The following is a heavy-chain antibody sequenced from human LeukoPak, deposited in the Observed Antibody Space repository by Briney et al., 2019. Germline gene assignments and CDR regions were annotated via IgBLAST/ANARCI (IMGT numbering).Heavy chain of an antibody. D-gene: IGHD1-20*01. Sequence: GGSLRLSCAASGFTFDDYVMHWVRQAPGKGLEWVSLISGDGGNTHYADSMKGRFTISRDNSKNSLYLQMNSLRSEDTALYYCAKGEITGTHQYYFVSWGQGTLVTVSS. CDR3: AKGEITGTHQYYFVS. CDR2: ISGDGGNT. J-gene: IGHJ4*02. CDR1: GFTFDDYV. V-gene: IGHV3-43*02.